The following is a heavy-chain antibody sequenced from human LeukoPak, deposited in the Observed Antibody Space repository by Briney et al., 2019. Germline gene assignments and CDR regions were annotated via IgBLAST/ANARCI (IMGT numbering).Heavy chain of an antibody. J-gene: IGHJ6*03. Sequence: GGSLRLSCAASGFTFSSFAMSWVRQAPGKGREWVSTISGSGGSPYYADSVKGRFTISRDNSKNTVYLLMSSLRAEDTAIYYCAKGHYQGFYYMDVWGKGTTVTVSS. V-gene: IGHV3-23*01. D-gene: IGHD2-2*01. CDR2: ISGSGGSP. CDR3: AKGHYQGFYYMDV. CDR1: GFTFSSFA.